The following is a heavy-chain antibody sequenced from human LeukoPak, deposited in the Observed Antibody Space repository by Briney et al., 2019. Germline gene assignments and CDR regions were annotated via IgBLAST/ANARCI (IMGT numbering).Heavy chain of an antibody. D-gene: IGHD3-3*02. CDR2: INHSGST. CDR1: GGSFSGYY. Sequence: SETLSLTCAVYGGSFSGYYWSWIRQPPGKGLEWIGEINHSGSTNYNPSLKSRVTISVDTSKNQFSLKLSSVTAADTAVYYCARSLSRGRRVSYFDYWGQGTLVTVSS. CDR3: ARSLSRGRRVSYFDY. V-gene: IGHV4-34*01. J-gene: IGHJ4*02.